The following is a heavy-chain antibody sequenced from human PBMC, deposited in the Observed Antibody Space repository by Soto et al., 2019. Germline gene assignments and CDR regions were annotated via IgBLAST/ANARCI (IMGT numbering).Heavy chain of an antibody. Sequence: GGSLRLSCAASGFTFSSYWMSWVRQAPGKGLEWVANIKQDGSEKYYVDSVKGRFTISRDNAKNSLYLQMNSLRAEDTAVYYCARESVFWRGYYLINYYYGMDVWGQGTTVTVSS. D-gene: IGHD3-3*01. CDR2: IKQDGSEK. CDR3: ARESVFWRGYYLINYYYGMDV. CDR1: GFTFSSYW. V-gene: IGHV3-7*01. J-gene: IGHJ6*02.